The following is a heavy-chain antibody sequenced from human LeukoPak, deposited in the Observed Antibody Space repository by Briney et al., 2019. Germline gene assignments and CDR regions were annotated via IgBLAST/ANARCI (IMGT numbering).Heavy chain of an antibody. CDR1: GYIFNGYY. CDR3: ARTLTVTASEYFQH. Sequence: ASVKVSCKASGYIFNGYYMHWVRQAPGQGLEWMGWINPNSGGTNYAQKFQGRVTMTRDTSISTAYLELSSLTSDDTAVYYCARTLTVTASEYFQHWGQGTLVTVSS. CDR2: INPNSGGT. J-gene: IGHJ1*01. V-gene: IGHV1-2*02. D-gene: IGHD2-21*02.